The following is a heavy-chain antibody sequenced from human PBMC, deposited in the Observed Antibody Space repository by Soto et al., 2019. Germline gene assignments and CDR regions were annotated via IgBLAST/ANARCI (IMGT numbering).Heavy chain of an antibody. Sequence: EVQLVESGGGLVKPGGSLRLSCVASGFIFTDYSMLWVRQAPGKGLELVSSISRDNNYIYYADSVKGRFTISRDNAKNSLFLHVNTLRPEDTAVYYCARGRTCTGASCYGGGDYWGQGTLVTVSS. V-gene: IGHV3-21*01. CDR2: ISRDNNYI. D-gene: IGHD2-15*01. J-gene: IGHJ4*02. CDR3: ARGRTCTGASCYGGGDY. CDR1: GFIFTDYS.